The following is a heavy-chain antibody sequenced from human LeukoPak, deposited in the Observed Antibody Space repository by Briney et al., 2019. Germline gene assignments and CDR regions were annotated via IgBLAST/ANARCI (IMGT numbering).Heavy chain of an antibody. CDR2: INHSGST. D-gene: IGHD2-2*02. CDR3: ARGRYRLLYRQGYFDY. CDR1: GGSFSGYY. J-gene: IGHJ4*02. V-gene: IGHV4-34*01. Sequence: SETLSLTCAVYGGSFSGYYWSWIRQPPGKGLEWIGEINHSGSTNYNPSLKSRVTISVDTSKNQFSLKLSSVTAADTAVYYCARGRYRLLYRQGYFDYWGQGTLVTVSS.